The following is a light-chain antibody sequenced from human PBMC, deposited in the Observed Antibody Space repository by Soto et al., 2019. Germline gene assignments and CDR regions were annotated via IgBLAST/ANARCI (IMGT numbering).Light chain of an antibody. V-gene: IGKV1-5*01. J-gene: IGKJ1*01. Sequence: DIQMTQSPSTLSASIGDRVTITCRASQSISSWLAWYQQKPGKAPKLLIYDASRLESGVPSRFSGSGYGTEFSLAISSLQPEDFASYYCQQYNSYYLTFGQGTKVEIK. CDR1: QSISSW. CDR2: DAS. CDR3: QQYNSYYLT.